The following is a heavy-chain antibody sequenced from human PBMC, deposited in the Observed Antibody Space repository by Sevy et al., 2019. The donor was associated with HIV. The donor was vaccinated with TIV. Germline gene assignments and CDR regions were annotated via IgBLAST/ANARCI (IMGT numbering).Heavy chain of an antibody. Sequence: ASVKVSCKTSGGTLSRYAISWVRQAPGQGLEWMGGIVPDFVTPNYAQKFQGRVNITADESTNTAYMELTSLRSEDTAVYYCARGTSGYDFGDYYYYMDVWGKGTTVTVSS. CDR2: IVPDFVTP. CDR3: ARGTSGYDFGDYYYYMDV. D-gene: IGHD5-12*01. J-gene: IGHJ6*03. V-gene: IGHV1-69*13. CDR1: GGTLSRYA.